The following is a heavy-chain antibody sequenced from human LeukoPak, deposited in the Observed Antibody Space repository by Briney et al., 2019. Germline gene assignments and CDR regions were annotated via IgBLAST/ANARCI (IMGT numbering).Heavy chain of an antibody. CDR3: GRVVVQGYGDSFDF. Sequence: SETLSLTCTVSGASISSYYWSWIRQPPGKGLEWIGYISYSGSTNYNPSLKSRVTISVDTSKDQFSLNLSSVTAADTAVYYCGRVVVQGYGDSFDFWGQGTLVTVSS. J-gene: IGHJ4*02. CDR2: ISYSGST. V-gene: IGHV4-59*01. CDR1: GASISSYY. D-gene: IGHD4-17*01.